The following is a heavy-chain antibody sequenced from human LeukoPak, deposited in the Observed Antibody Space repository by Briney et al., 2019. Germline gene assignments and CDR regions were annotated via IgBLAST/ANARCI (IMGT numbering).Heavy chain of an antibody. CDR2: ISYDGSNK. J-gene: IGHJ4*02. D-gene: IGHD1-26*01. CDR1: GFTFSSYA. Sequence: GGSLRLSCAASGFTFSSYAMRWVRQAPGKGLEWVAVISYDGSNKYYADSVKGRFTISRDNSKNTLYLQMNSLRAEDTAVYYCARDEVGATMDYWGQGTLVTVSS. V-gene: IGHV3-30*04. CDR3: ARDEVGATMDY.